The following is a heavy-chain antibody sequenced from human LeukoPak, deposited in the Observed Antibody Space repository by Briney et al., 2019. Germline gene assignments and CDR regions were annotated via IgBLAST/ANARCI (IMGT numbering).Heavy chain of an antibody. Sequence: GGSLRLSCAASGFIITNNYMNWVRQAPGKGLEWVSSISSSSSYIYYADSVKGRFTISRDNAKNSLYLQMNSLRAEDTAVYYCAREAKDCSSTSCYDADDAFDIWGQGTMVTVSS. CDR3: AREAKDCSSTSCYDADDAFDI. D-gene: IGHD2-2*01. J-gene: IGHJ3*02. CDR1: GFIITNNY. V-gene: IGHV3-21*01. CDR2: ISSSSSYI.